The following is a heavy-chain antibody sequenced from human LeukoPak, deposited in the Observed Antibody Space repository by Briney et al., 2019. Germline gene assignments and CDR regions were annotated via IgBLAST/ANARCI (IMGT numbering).Heavy chain of an antibody. Sequence: PGGSLRLSCSASGFTFSRFGMHWVRQAPGQGLEWVAFILYDGSKKYYADSVKGRFTISSDNSKNTLYLQMNSLRVEDTAVYYCARSAAAGRIGARFGYWGQGTLVTVSS. V-gene: IGHV3-30*02. CDR3: ARSAAAGRIGARFGY. CDR2: ILYDGSKK. D-gene: IGHD3-10*02. J-gene: IGHJ4*02. CDR1: GFTFSRFG.